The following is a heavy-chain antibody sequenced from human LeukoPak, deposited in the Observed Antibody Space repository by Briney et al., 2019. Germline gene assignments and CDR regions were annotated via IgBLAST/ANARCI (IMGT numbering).Heavy chain of an antibody. Sequence: GGSLRLSCAASGFTVSSNYMSWVRQAPGNGLEWVSVIYSGGSTYYADSVKGRFTISRDNSKNTLYLQMNSLRAEDTAVYYCARENYYDRNWFDPWGQGTLVTVSS. V-gene: IGHV3-53*01. CDR1: GFTVSSNY. D-gene: IGHD3-22*01. CDR2: IYSGGST. CDR3: ARENYYDRNWFDP. J-gene: IGHJ5*02.